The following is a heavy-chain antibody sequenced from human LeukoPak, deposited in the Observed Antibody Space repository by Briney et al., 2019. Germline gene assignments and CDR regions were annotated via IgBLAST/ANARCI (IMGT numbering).Heavy chain of an antibody. Sequence: PSETLSLTCTVSGGSISSYFWNWIRQPPGKGLEWVSLLYSHGATNYADSVKGRFTISRDDSKNTVYLQMNSLRAEDTAVYYCARWTNYHAFDIWGQGTMVTVSS. CDR3: ARWTNYHAFDI. V-gene: IGHV3-53*01. CDR1: GGSISSYF. J-gene: IGHJ3*02. D-gene: IGHD1-7*01. CDR2: LYSHGAT.